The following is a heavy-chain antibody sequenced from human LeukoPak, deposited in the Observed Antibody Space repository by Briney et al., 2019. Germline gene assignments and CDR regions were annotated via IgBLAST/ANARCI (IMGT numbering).Heavy chain of an antibody. J-gene: IGHJ4*02. CDR1: GGSISSYY. Sequence: SETLSLTCTVSGGSISSYYWSWIRQPPGKGLEWIGYIYYSGSTNYNPSLKSRVTISVDTSKNQSSLKLSSVTAADTAVYYCAISIVGGFDYWGQGTLVTVSS. CDR2: IYYSGST. V-gene: IGHV4-59*08. D-gene: IGHD1-26*01. CDR3: AISIVGGFDY.